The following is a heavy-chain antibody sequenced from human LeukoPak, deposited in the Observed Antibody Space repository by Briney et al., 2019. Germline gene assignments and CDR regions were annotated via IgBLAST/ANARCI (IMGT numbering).Heavy chain of an antibody. Sequence: GGSLRLSCAASGFTFSTYTMNWVRQAPGKGLEWVSSITGSGDDTHYADSVKGRFTISRDNSKNTLYLQMNSLRAEDTAAYYCAKDGANWGSYFDNWGQGTLVTVSS. V-gene: IGHV3-23*01. CDR3: AKDGANWGSYFDN. D-gene: IGHD7-27*01. J-gene: IGHJ4*02. CDR2: ITGSGDDT. CDR1: GFTFSTYT.